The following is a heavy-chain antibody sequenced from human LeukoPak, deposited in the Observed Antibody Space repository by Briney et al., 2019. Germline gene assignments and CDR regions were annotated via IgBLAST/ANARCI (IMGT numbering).Heavy chain of an antibody. CDR2: ISPYNGNT. CDR1: GYTFTSYA. J-gene: IGHJ4*02. Sequence: GASVKVSCKASGYTFTSYAISWVRPAPGQGLEWMGWISPYNGNTKYAENLQGRVTMTTDTSTSTAYMELRSLRSDDTAVYYCARGHGFTMILVANDGYYFDYWGQGTLVTVSS. V-gene: IGHV1-18*01. CDR3: ARGHGFTMILVANDGYYFDY. D-gene: IGHD3-22*01.